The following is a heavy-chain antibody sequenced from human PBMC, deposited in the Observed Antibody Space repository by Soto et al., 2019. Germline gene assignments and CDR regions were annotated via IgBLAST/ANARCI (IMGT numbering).Heavy chain of an antibody. V-gene: IGHV3-21*01. CDR2: ISSSSSYI. Sequence: GSLRLSCAASGFTFSSYSMNWVRQAPGKGLEWVSSISSSSSYIYYADSVKGRFTISRDNAKNSLYPQMNSLRAEDTAVYYCARDMVVVPAADVWGQGTTVTVSS. J-gene: IGHJ6*02. D-gene: IGHD2-2*01. CDR1: GFTFSSYS. CDR3: ARDMVVVPAADV.